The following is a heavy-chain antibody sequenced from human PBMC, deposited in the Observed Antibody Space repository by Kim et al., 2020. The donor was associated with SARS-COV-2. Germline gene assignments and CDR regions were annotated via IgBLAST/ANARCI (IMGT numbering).Heavy chain of an antibody. CDR2: SDTNTGNP. CDR3: ARGRSETSASYDFDY. V-gene: IGHV7-4-1*02. J-gene: IGHJ4*02. Sequence: ASVKVSCKASGYTFNYFTMNWVRQAPGQGLEWMGWSDTNTGNPTYAQGFTGRFLFSLDTSVNTAHLQISSLKAEDNAVYYCARGRSETSASYDFDYWGQG. D-gene: IGHD3-3*01. CDR1: GYTFNYFT.